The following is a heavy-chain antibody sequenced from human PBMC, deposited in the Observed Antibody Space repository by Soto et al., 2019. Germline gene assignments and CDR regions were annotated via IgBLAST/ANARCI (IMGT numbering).Heavy chain of an antibody. J-gene: IGHJ5*02. Sequence: PSETLSLTCTVSGGSISSFYWSWIRQPPGKGLEWIGYVFYTGSTNYNPSLKSRVIISVDTSKNQFSLQLSSVTAADTAVYYCARHSVAVAGPYNWFDPWGQGTLVTVSS. D-gene: IGHD6-19*01. CDR2: VFYTGST. CDR1: GGSISSFY. V-gene: IGHV4-59*08. CDR3: ARHSVAVAGPYNWFDP.